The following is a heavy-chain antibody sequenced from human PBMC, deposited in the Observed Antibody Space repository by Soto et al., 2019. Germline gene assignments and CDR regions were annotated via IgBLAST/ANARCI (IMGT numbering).Heavy chain of an antibody. V-gene: IGHV3-23*01. J-gene: IGHJ1*01. CDR2: ISGSGGST. CDR3: AKWPLYQLLFTEYFQH. Sequence: PGGSLRLSCAASGFTFSSYAMSWVRQAPGKGLEWVSAISGSGGSTYYADSVKGRFTISRDNSKNTLYLQMNSLRAEDTAVYYCAKWPLYQLLFTEYFQHWGQGTLVTVSS. CDR1: GFTFSSYA. D-gene: IGHD2-2*01.